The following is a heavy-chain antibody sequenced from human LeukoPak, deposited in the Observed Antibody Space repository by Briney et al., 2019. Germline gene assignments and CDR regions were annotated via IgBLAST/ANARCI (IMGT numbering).Heavy chain of an antibody. V-gene: IGHV5-51*01. CDR2: IYPGDSDP. CDR3: ARTLTREPNAFDI. D-gene: IGHD2-15*01. Sequence: GESLKISCKGSGYYFTSYWIGWVRQTPGRGLEWMGIIYPGDSDPRYSPSFQGQVTMSADKSTSTSYLQWNSLKASDTAMYYCARTLTREPNAFDIWGQGTLVTVSS. CDR1: GYYFTSYW. J-gene: IGHJ3*02.